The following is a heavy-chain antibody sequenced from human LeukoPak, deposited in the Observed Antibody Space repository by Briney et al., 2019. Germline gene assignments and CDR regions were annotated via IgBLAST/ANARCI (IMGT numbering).Heavy chain of an antibody. CDR3: AREGISSSWDY. J-gene: IGHJ4*02. V-gene: IGHV3-21*01. D-gene: IGHD6-13*01. CDR2: ISSSSSYI. CDR1: GFTFSSYG. Sequence: GGSLRLSCAASGFTFSSYGMHWVRQAPGKGLEWVSSISSSSSYIYYADSVKGRLTISRDNAKNSLYLQMNSLRAEDTAVYYCAREGISSSWDYWGQGTLVTVSS.